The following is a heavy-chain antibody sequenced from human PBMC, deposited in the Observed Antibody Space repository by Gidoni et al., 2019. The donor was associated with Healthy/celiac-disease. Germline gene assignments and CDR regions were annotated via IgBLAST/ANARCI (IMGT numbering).Heavy chain of an antibody. Sequence: QVTLKESGPVLVKPTETLTLTCTVSGFSLSNARMGVSWIRQPPGKALEWLAYIFANDEKSYSTSLKSRLTISKETSKSQVVLTMTNMDTVDTATYYCARIGGYDYVWGSQKAFDYWGQGTLVTVSS. D-gene: IGHD3-16*01. J-gene: IGHJ4*02. CDR2: IFANDEK. CDR1: GFSLSNARMG. V-gene: IGHV2-26*01. CDR3: ARIGGYDYVWGSQKAFDY.